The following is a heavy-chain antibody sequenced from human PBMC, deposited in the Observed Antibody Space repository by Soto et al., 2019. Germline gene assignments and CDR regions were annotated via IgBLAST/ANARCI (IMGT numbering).Heavy chain of an antibody. Sequence: GSLRLSCAASGLTFSNYYMTWVRQAPGKGLEWVANIKEDGSEKYYGDSVKGRFTISRDNAKNSLYLQMNSLRAEDTALYYCVKGTNSRLYYFDSWGQGTLVTVSS. CDR2: IKEDGSEK. V-gene: IGHV3-7*03. D-gene: IGHD3-22*01. J-gene: IGHJ4*02. CDR1: GLTFSNYY. CDR3: VKGTNSRLYYFDS.